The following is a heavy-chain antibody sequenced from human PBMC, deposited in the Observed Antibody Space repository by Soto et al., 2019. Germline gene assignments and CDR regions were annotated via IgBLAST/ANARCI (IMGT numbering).Heavy chain of an antibody. Sequence: AASLNGYWKTAGDTFTAYHINWVSQETGHGLEWMGWINPNSGNIGYAQRFQGRVTMTRDTAIRTAYMEVSSLRSDDTAVYYWASGRASGSYYLLDSWGKGTLVTVS. CDR2: INPNSGNI. CDR3: ASGRASGSYYLLDS. J-gene: IGHJ4*02. D-gene: IGHD3-10*01. CDR1: GDTFTAYH. V-gene: IGHV1-8*01.